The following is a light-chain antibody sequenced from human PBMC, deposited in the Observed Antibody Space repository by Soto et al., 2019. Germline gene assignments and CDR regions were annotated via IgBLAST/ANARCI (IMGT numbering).Light chain of an antibody. CDR1: EDISNY. Sequence: DIQMTQSPSSLSASVGDRVTITCRASEDISNYLAWYQQKPGKVPKLLIYGASTLQSGVPSRFSGSGSGTDFTLTISSLQTEDVATYYCQNYNRAPWTFGQGTKVELK. J-gene: IGKJ1*01. CDR3: QNYNRAPWT. CDR2: GAS. V-gene: IGKV1-27*01.